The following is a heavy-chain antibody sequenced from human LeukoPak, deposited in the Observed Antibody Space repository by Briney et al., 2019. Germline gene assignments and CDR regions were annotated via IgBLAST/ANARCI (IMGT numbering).Heavy chain of an antibody. V-gene: IGHV1-2*02. CDR1: GYTFTGCY. J-gene: IGHJ4*02. Sequence: ASVKVSCKASGYTFTGCYMHWVRQAPGQGLEWMGWINPNSGGTNYAQKFQGRVTMTRDTSISTAYMELSRLRSDDTAVYYCARDDVTTGGAIDYWGQGTLVTVSS. CDR3: ARDDVTTGGAIDY. D-gene: IGHD4-17*01. CDR2: INPNSGGT.